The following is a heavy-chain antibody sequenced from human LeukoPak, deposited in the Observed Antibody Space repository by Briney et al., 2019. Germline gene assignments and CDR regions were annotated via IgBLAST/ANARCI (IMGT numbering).Heavy chain of an antibody. J-gene: IGHJ4*02. Sequence: ASVKVSCKASGYTFTGYYMHWVRQAPGQGLEWMGRINPNSGGTNYAQKFQGRVTMTRDTSISTAYMELSRLRSDDTAVYYCARAEVCGWLYYFDYWGQGTLVTVSS. CDR3: ARAEVCGWLYYFDY. CDR1: GYTFTGYY. V-gene: IGHV1-2*06. D-gene: IGHD6-19*01. CDR2: INPNSGGT.